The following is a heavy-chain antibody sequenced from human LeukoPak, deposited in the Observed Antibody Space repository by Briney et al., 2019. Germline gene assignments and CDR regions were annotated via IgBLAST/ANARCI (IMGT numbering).Heavy chain of an antibody. Sequence: GSSVKVSCKASGGTFSSYAISWVRQAPGQGLEWMGRISPYSGETKYGQNFQGRVTMTTDTSISTAYMELSRLISDDTAVYYCAREDNNSDRWFDPWGQGTLVTVSS. CDR1: GGTFSSYA. V-gene: IGHV1-2*06. J-gene: IGHJ5*02. CDR3: AREDNNSDRWFDP. CDR2: ISPYSGET. D-gene: IGHD4-11*01.